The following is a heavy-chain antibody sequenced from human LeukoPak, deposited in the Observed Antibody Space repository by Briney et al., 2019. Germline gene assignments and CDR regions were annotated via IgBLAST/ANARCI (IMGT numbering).Heavy chain of an antibody. D-gene: IGHD2-15*01. V-gene: IGHV5-51*01. CDR2: IYPGDSDT. CDR1: GYSFTSYW. J-gene: IGHJ5*02. Sequence: GESLKTSCKGSGYSFTSYWIGWVRQMPGKGLEWMGIIYPGDSDTRYSPSFQGQVTISADKSISTAYLQWSSLKASDTAIYYCARQEYCSGGSCYTWFDPWGQGTLVIVSS. CDR3: ARQEYCSGGSCYTWFDP.